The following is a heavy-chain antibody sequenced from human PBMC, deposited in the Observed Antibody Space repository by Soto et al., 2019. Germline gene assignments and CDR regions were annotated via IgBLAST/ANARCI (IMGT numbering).Heavy chain of an antibody. CDR3: AREEGGYSYGWPFDY. V-gene: IGHV1-18*01. Sequence: QVQLVQSGAEVKKPGSSVKVSCKASGGTFSSYTISWVRQAPGQGLEWMGWISACNGNTNYAQKLQGRVTMTTDTSTSTAYMELRSLRSDDTAVYYCAREEGGYSYGWPFDYWGQGTLVTVSS. J-gene: IGHJ4*02. CDR1: GGTFSSYT. D-gene: IGHD5-18*01. CDR2: ISACNGNT.